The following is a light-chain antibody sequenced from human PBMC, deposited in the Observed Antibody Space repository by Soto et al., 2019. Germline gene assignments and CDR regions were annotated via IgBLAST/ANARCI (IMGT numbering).Light chain of an antibody. V-gene: IGKV1-9*01. J-gene: IGKJ4*01. Sequence: DIQLTQSPSFVSASVGDRVTITCRASQGISSYLAWYQQKPGKAPKLLIYAASTLQSGVPSIFSGSGSGTEFTLTISSLQPEDFATYYCQQLNSYPLTFDGGTKVEIK. CDR2: AAS. CDR1: QGISSY. CDR3: QQLNSYPLT.